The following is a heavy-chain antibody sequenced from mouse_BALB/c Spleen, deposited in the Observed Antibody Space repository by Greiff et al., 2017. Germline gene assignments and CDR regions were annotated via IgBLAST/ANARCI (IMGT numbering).Heavy chain of an antibody. CDR1: GYTFSSYG. CDR3: ARDPDGYCDAMDV. Sequence: EVQLVESGGDLVKPGGSLKISCAASGYTFSSYGMDWVRQSPDKRLEWVANINSNGGSTYYPDSLKGRFTFSIDNAKNTLYLQMSSLKSEDTAMYYCARDPDGYCDAMDVWGEGTSVTVSS. V-gene: IGHV5-6-3*01. J-gene: IGHJ4*01. CDR2: INSNGGST. D-gene: IGHD2-3*01.